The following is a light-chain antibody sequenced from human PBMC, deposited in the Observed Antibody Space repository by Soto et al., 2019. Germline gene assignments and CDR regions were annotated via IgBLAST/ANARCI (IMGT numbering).Light chain of an antibody. CDR2: AAS. J-gene: IGKJ4*01. CDR3: QQSYSTPRT. V-gene: IGKV1-39*01. Sequence: DLQMTQSPSSLSASVGDRVTITCRASQSISRYLNWYQQKPGQAPKILIYAASSLQSGVPSRFSGGGSGSAFSLTISSLQPEDFATYYCQQSYSTPRTFGGGTKVEIK. CDR1: QSISRY.